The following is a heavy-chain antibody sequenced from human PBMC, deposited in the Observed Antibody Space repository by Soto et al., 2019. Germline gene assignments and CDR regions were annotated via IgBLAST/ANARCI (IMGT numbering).Heavy chain of an antibody. Sequence: QVQLQESGPGLVKPSGTLSLTCAVSGGSTSRTNWWSWVRQPPGKGLEWIGEIYHSGSTNYNPSLKRRVTISVDKSKDQFSLKLSSVTAADTAVYYCARAPWWGDSLNAFDIWGQGTMVTVSS. D-gene: IGHD2-8*02. CDR3: ARAPWWGDSLNAFDI. CDR1: GGSTSRTNW. V-gene: IGHV4-4*02. CDR2: IYHSGST. J-gene: IGHJ3*02.